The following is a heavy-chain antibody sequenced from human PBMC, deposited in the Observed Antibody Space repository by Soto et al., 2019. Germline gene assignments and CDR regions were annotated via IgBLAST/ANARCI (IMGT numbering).Heavy chain of an antibody. J-gene: IGHJ4*02. CDR2: IYSGST. CDR1: VGSISSSSSY. CDR3: ATTRGIAVGGSFDY. Sequence: PSETLSLTCTVSVGSISSSSSYWGWIRQPPGKGLEWIGTIYSGSTYYNPSLKSRVTISVDTSKNQFSLKLSSVAAADPAIYFCATTRGIAVGGSFDYWGQGTLVTVSS. D-gene: IGHD6-13*01. V-gene: IGHV4-39*01.